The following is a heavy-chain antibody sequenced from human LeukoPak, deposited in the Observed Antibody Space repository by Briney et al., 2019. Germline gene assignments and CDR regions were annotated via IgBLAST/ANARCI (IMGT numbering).Heavy chain of an antibody. CDR2: ISSSSSYI. CDR3: ARGSYYFDY. J-gene: IGHJ4*02. CDR1: GFTFSSYS. Sequence: GGSLRLSCAASGFTFSSYSMNWVRQAPGKGLEWVSSISSSSSYIYYEDSVKGRFTISRDNAKNSLYLQMNSLRAEDTAVYYCARGSYYFDYWGQGTLVTVSS. D-gene: IGHD2-15*01. V-gene: IGHV3-21*01.